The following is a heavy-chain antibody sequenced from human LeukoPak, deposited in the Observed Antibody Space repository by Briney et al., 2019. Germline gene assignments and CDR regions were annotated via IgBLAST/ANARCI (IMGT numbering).Heavy chain of an antibody. CDR3: ARGLYRAAAGLCYYYYMDV. D-gene: IGHD6-13*01. J-gene: IGHJ6*03. V-gene: IGHV4-34*01. CDR2: INHSGST. Sequence: PSETLSLTCAVYGGSFSGYYWSWIRQPPGKGLEWIGEINHSGSTNYNPSLKSRVTISVDTSKNQFSLKLSSVTAADTAVYYCARGLYRAAAGLCYYYYMDVWGKGTTVTVSS. CDR1: GGSFSGYY.